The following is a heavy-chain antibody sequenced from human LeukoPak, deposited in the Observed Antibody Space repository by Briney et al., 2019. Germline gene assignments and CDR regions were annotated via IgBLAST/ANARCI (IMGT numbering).Heavy chain of an antibody. V-gene: IGHV4-61*08. J-gene: IGHJ3*02. Sequence: PSETLSLTCTVSGGSVSSGGSHWNWIRQPPGKGLEWIGYIYYSGSTNYNPSLKSRVTISVDTSKNQFSLKLSSVTAADTAVYYCARDPGSGYYDSSVDAFDIWGQGTMVTVSS. CDR1: GGSVSSGGSH. CDR2: IYYSGST. CDR3: ARDPGSGYYDSSVDAFDI. D-gene: IGHD3-22*01.